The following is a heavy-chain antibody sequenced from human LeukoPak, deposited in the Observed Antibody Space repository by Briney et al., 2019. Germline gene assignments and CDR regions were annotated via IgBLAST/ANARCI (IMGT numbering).Heavy chain of an antibody. V-gene: IGHV3-30*18. CDR1: GFTFSSYG. CDR3: VKALSEYSSSWYNWFDP. D-gene: IGHD6-13*01. CDR2: ISFDATNK. Sequence: GRSLRLSCAASGFTFSSYGMHWVRQAPGKGLEWVAVISFDATNKYYADSVKGRFTISRDNSKNTLYLQMSSLRAEDTAVYYCVKALSEYSSSWYNWFDPWGQGTLVTVSS. J-gene: IGHJ5*02.